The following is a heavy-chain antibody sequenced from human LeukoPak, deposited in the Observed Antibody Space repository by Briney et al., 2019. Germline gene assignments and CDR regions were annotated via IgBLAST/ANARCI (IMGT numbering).Heavy chain of an antibody. CDR2: IYYSGST. Sequence: SETLSLTCTVSGGSISIGDYYWSWIRQPPGKGQEWIGYIYYSGSTYYNPSLKSRVTISVDTSKNQFSLKLRSVTAADTAVYYCAREGSRYNWNYNWFDPWGQGTLVTVSS. CDR1: GGSISIGDYY. J-gene: IGHJ5*02. CDR3: AREGSRYNWNYNWFDP. D-gene: IGHD1-7*01. V-gene: IGHV4-30-4*01.